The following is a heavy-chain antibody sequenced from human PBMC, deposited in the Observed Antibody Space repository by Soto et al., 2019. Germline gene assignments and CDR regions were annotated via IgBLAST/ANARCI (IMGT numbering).Heavy chain of an antibody. Sequence: WGSLRLSCAASGFTFSSYAMSWVRQAPGKGLEWVSAISGSGGSTYYADSVKGRFTISRDNSKNTLYLQMNSLRAEDTAVYYCEKDRQLRYFDWLFIYWGQGTLVTVYS. CDR2: ISGSGGST. J-gene: IGHJ4*02. D-gene: IGHD3-9*01. CDR3: EKDRQLRYFDWLFIY. CDR1: GFTFSSYA. V-gene: IGHV3-23*01.